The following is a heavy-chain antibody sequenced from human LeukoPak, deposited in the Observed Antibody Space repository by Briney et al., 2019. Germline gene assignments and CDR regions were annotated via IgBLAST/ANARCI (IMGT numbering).Heavy chain of an antibody. Sequence: GGSLRLSCSASGFSFRSYEMNWVRQAPGKGLEWISYISGSGDTIYYADSVRGRFTISRDNAKNSLFLQMSSLRAEDTAVYYCVREAYDDFWSGSWRYYYYMDVWGKGITVTVSS. V-gene: IGHV3-48*03. CDR2: ISGSGDTI. J-gene: IGHJ6*03. CDR3: VREAYDDFWSGSWRYYYYMDV. CDR1: GFSFRSYE. D-gene: IGHD3-3*01.